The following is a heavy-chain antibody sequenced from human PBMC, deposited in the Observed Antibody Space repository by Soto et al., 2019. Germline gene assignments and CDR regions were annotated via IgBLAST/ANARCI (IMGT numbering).Heavy chain of an antibody. D-gene: IGHD3-10*01. CDR3: ARKTDGSGTHPRAFYFDL. CDR2: INPNSGGT. CDR1: GYTFTAYY. J-gene: IGHJ4*02. V-gene: IGHV1-2*02. Sequence: QVQLVQSGAEVKKPGASVKVSCEASGYTFTAYYIHWVRQAPGQGLEWMGWINPNSGGTNNAQKFQGRVTMTSDTSISTAYMELSRLRYDDTAVYYCARKTDGSGTHPRAFYFDLWGQGTLVTLSS.